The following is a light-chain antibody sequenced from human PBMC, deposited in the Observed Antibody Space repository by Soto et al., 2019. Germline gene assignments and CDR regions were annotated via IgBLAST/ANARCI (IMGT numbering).Light chain of an antibody. CDR2: GAS. Sequence: EIVMTQSPSTLSVSPGEGVALSCRASQSVSSNLAWYQQRPGQAPRLLIYGASTRATGIPARFSGSGSGTEFTLTISSLQSEDFSVYYCQQYNNWPPITFAQGTRLEI. CDR1: QSVSSN. V-gene: IGKV3-15*01. J-gene: IGKJ5*01. CDR3: QQYNNWPPIT.